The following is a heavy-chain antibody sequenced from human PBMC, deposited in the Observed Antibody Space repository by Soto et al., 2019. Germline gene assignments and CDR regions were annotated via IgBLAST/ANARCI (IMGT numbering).Heavy chain of an antibody. CDR2: IGAADDP. J-gene: IGHJ6*02. CDR1: GFFFNNYD. CDR3: ARAYTGQLPRRGDYYYALDV. Sequence: QLVESGAGLTQAGGSLRLSCVGPGFFFNNYDMHWVRQVRGKGLEWVSAIGAADDPYYSVSVKGRFIVCKDNAQKSLYLQMTNLRAADTAVYFCARAYTGQLPRRGDYYYALDVWGRGTTVTVSS. D-gene: IGHD2-2*01. V-gene: IGHV3-13*05.